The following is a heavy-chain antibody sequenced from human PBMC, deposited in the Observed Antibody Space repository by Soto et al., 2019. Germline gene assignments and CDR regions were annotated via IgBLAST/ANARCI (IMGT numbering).Heavy chain of an antibody. V-gene: IGHV4-34*01. Sequence: SETQSLTCAVYGGYISGYYWSWIRQNPGKRLEWIGEINHSGSTNYNPSLKSRVTISVDTSKNQFSQKLSSVTTADTAVYYCARYMSNYFYVLAVWGQGTTVTVS. CDR1: GGYISGYY. CDR2: INHSGST. CDR3: ARYMSNYFYVLAV. D-gene: IGHD3-10*01. J-gene: IGHJ6*02.